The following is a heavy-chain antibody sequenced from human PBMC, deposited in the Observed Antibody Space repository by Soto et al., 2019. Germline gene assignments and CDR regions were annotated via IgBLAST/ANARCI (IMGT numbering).Heavy chain of an antibody. Sequence: GGSLRLSCAASGFTFSSCAMNWVRQAPGKGLEWVSSISSSSTYIYYADSVKGRFTISRDNAKNSLYLQMNSLRAEDTSVYYCARPLHYYDGSGYSAYWGQGTLVTVSS. J-gene: IGHJ4*02. CDR3: ARPLHYYDGSGYSAY. CDR2: ISSSSTYI. D-gene: IGHD3-22*01. V-gene: IGHV3-21*01. CDR1: GFTFSSCA.